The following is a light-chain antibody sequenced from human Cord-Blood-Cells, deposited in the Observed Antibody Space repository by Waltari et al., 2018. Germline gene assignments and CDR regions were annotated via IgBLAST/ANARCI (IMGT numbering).Light chain of an antibody. Sequence: QSALTQTASVSGSPGQSITISCTGTSSDVGSYNLVSWYQQHPVKAPKLMIYEGSKRPSGVSNRFSGSKSGNTASLTISGLQAEDEADYYCCSYAGSSTWVFGGGTKLTVL. V-gene: IGLV2-23*01. J-gene: IGLJ3*02. CDR1: SSDVGSYNL. CDR3: CSYAGSSTWV. CDR2: EGS.